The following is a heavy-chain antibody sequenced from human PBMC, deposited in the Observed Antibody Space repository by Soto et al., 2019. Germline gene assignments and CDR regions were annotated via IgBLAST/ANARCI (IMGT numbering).Heavy chain of an antibody. CDR2: INPSGGST. CDR1: GYTFTSYY. Sequence: RASVKVSCKASGYTFTSYYMHWVRQAPGQGLEWMGIINPSGGSTSYAQKFQGRVTMTRDTSTSTVYMELSSLRSEDTAVYYCARDWGYCSGGSCYPDGAFDICDQGTMVTVSS. J-gene: IGHJ3*02. D-gene: IGHD2-15*01. V-gene: IGHV1-46*01. CDR3: ARDWGYCSGGSCYPDGAFDI.